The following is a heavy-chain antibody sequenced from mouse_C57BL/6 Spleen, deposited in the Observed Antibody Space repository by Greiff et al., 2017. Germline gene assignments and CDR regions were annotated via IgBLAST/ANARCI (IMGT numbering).Heavy chain of an antibody. V-gene: IGHV5-4*01. CDR3: ARDRDYGSSSPFAY. CDR2: ISDGGSYT. Sequence: EVHLVESGGGLVKPGGSLKLSCAASGFTFSSYAMSWVRQTPEKRLEWVATISDGGSYTYYPDNVKGRFTISRDNAKNNLYLQMSHLKSEDTAMYYCARDRDYGSSSPFAYWGQGTLVTVSA. D-gene: IGHD1-1*01. J-gene: IGHJ3*01. CDR1: GFTFSSYA.